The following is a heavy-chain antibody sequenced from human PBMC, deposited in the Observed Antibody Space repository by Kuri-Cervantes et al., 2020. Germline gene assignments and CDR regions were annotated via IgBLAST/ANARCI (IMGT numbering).Heavy chain of an antibody. CDR2: ISAYNGNT. J-gene: IGHJ6*02. D-gene: IGHD3-10*01. Sequence: GESLKISCAASGFTFSSYGMHWVRQAPGQGLEWMGWISAYNGNTNYAQKLQGRVTMTTDTSTSTAYMELRSLRSDDTAVYYCAREALYYYGSGSYGDVWGQGTTVTVSS. CDR1: GFTFSSYG. CDR3: AREALYYYGSGSYGDV. V-gene: IGHV1-18*01.